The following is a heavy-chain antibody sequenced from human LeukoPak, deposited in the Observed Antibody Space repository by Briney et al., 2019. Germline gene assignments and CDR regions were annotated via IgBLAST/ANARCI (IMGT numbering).Heavy chain of an antibody. J-gene: IGHJ4*02. Sequence: SETLSLACTVSGGSISSDYWSWIRQPPGKGLEWIGYIYYRGSTNYNPSLKSRVTISVDTSKNQFSLKLSSVTATDTAVYYCARLSGYSSGHYYSDYWGQGTLVTVSS. CDR3: ARLSGYSSGHYYSDY. CDR2: IYYRGST. V-gene: IGHV4-59*01. CDR1: GGSISSDY. D-gene: IGHD3-22*01.